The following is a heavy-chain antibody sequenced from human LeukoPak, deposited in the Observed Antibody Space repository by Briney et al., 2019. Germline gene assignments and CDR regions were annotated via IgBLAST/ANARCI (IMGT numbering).Heavy chain of an antibody. J-gene: IGHJ4*02. V-gene: IGHV3-64D*09. CDR3: VKALGYCSGGSCYED. CDR2: ISSNGGST. Sequence: GGSLRLSCSASGFTFSSYAMHWVRQAPGEGLEYVSAISSNGGSTYYADSVKGRFTISRDNSKNTLYLQMSSLRAEDTAVYYCVKALGYCSGGSCYEDWGQGTLVTVSS. D-gene: IGHD2-15*01. CDR1: GFTFSSYA.